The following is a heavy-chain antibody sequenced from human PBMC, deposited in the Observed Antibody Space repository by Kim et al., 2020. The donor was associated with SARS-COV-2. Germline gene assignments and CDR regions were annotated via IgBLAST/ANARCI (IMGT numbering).Heavy chain of an antibody. V-gene: IGHV3-11*06. D-gene: IGHD6-19*01. Sequence: SVKGRFTISRDNAKNSLYLQMNSLRAEDTAVYYCARVITIAVAGSGAFDIWGQGTMVTVSS. J-gene: IGHJ3*02. CDR3: ARVITIAVAGSGAFDI.